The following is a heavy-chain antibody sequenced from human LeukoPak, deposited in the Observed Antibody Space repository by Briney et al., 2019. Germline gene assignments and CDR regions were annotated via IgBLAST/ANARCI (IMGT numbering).Heavy chain of an antibody. V-gene: IGHV3-23*01. Sequence: GGSLRLSCAASGFTFSSYAMSWVRQAPGKGLEWVSAISGSGGSTYYTDSVKGRFTISRDNSKNTLYLQMNSLRAEDTAVYYCAKSGGHSSSWYYFDYWGQGTLVTVSS. J-gene: IGHJ4*02. CDR3: AKSGGHSSSWYYFDY. D-gene: IGHD6-13*01. CDR2: ISGSGGST. CDR1: GFTFSSYA.